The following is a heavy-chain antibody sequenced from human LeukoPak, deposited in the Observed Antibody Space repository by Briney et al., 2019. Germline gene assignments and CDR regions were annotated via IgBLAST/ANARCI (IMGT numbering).Heavy chain of an antibody. CDR3: ARDLPLFVVVPAAHDY. CDR2: INWNGGST. J-gene: IGHJ4*02. Sequence: GGSLRLSCAASGFTFDDYDMSWVRQAPGKGLEWVSGINWNGGSTGYADSVKGRFTISRDNAKNSLYLQMNRLRAEDTALYYCARDLPLFVVVPAAHDYWGQGTLVTVSS. D-gene: IGHD2-2*01. V-gene: IGHV3-20*04. CDR1: GFTFDDYD.